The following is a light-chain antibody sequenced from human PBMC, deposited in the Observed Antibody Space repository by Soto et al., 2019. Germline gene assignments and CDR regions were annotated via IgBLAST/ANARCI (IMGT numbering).Light chain of an antibody. CDR3: CSYAGTYNYV. J-gene: IGLJ1*01. V-gene: IGLV2-11*01. Sequence: QSALTQPRSVSGSPGQSVTISCTGTSSDVGGYNHVSWYQQHPGKAPKLMIYDVTERPSGVPDRFSGSKSGNTASLTISGLQADDEADYYCCSYAGTYNYVFGTGTKLTVL. CDR2: DVT. CDR1: SSDVGGYNH.